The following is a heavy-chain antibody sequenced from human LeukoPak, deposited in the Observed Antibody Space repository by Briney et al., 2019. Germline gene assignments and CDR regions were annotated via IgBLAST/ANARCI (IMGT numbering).Heavy chain of an antibody. CDR3: ARTVARIGY. CDR2: ISSSGSTI. CDR1: GFTFSSYE. Sequence: GGSLRLSCAASGFTFSSYEMNWVRQAPGKGLEWVSHISSSGSTIYYTDSVEGRFTISRDNSKNLLYLQMNSLRAEDTAIYYCARTVARIGYWGQGTLVTVSS. V-gene: IGHV3-48*03. D-gene: IGHD4-23*01. J-gene: IGHJ4*02.